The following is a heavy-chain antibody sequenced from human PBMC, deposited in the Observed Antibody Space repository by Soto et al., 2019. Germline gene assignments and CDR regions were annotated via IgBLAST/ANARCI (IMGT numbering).Heavy chain of an antibody. Sequence: QVQLQESGPGLVKPSGTLSLTCAVSGGSISSSNWWRWVRQPPGRGLEWIGEIYHSGSTNYNPSLKSRVTIAVDKSENQFSLKRSSVPVSDTAVYYCARPYSSGANWFGPWGQGTLVTVPS. CDR2: IYHSGST. V-gene: IGHV4-4*02. CDR1: GGSISSSNW. CDR3: ARPYSSGANWFGP. D-gene: IGHD6-19*01. J-gene: IGHJ5*02.